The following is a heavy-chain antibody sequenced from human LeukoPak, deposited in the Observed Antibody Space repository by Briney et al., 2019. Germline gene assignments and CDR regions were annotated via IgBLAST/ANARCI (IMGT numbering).Heavy chain of an antibody. D-gene: IGHD5-12*01. CDR2: IKSDGSRT. J-gene: IGHJ3*01. V-gene: IGHV3-74*01. Sequence: GGSLRLSCAASGFTFSSYWMHWVRQAPGKGLVWVSHIKSDGSRTSYADSVKGRFTISRDNAKNTLYLQMNSLRAEDTAVYYCARDRGYTQDYWGQGTMVTVSS. CDR3: ARDRGYTQDY. CDR1: GFTFSSYW.